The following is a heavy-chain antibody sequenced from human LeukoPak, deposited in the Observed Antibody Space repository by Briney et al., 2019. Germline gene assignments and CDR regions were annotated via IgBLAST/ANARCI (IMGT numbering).Heavy chain of an antibody. J-gene: IGHJ4*02. D-gene: IGHD2-2*01. V-gene: IGHV4-31*03. Sequence: SETLSLTCTVSGGSISSGGYYWSWIRQHPGKGLEWIGYIYYSGSTYYNPSLKSRVTISVDTSKNQFSLKLSSVTAADTAVYYCARVITEYQLHYFDYWGQGTPVTVSS. CDR2: IYYSGST. CDR3: ARVITEYQLHYFDY. CDR1: GGSISSGGYY.